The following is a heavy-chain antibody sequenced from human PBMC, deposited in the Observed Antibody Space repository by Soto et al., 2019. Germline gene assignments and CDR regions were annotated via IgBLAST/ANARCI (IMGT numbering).Heavy chain of an antibody. V-gene: IGHV3-30*03. D-gene: IGHD5-18*01. CDR1: GFTFSSFG. CDR2: ITYDGTVK. Sequence: QVQLVASGGGVVQPGRSLRLSCAASGFTFSSFGNHWVRQAPGKGLEWVAVITYDGTVKYYADSVKGRFTISRDNSKSTLYLLVNSLRVEDTAVYYCAQSTANVSSRIDYWGQGTLVTVSS. CDR3: AQSTANVSSRIDY. J-gene: IGHJ4*02.